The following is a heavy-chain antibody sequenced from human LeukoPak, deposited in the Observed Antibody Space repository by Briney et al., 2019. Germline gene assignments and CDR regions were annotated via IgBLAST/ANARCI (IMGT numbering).Heavy chain of an antibody. CDR1: GGSFSGYY. CDR3: ARGYSGSYYASRPKLGLDY. J-gene: IGHJ4*02. CDR2: INHSGST. V-gene: IGHV4-34*01. Sequence: PSETLSLTCAVYGGSFSGYYWSWIRQPPGKGLEWIGEINHSGSTNYNPTLKSRVTTPVDTSKNQFSLKLSSVTAADTAVYYCARGYSGSYYASRPKLGLDYWGQGTLVTVSS. D-gene: IGHD1-26*01.